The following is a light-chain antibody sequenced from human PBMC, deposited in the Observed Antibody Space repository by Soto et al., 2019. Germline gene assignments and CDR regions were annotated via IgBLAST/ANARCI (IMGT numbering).Light chain of an antibody. CDR1: SSDVGGYNY. CDR2: EVS. J-gene: IGLJ2*01. Sequence: VLTQPPSASGSPGQSVTISCTGTSSDVGGYNYVSWYQQHPGKAPKLMIYEVSKRPSGVPDRFSGSKSGNTASLTVSGLQAEDEADYYCSSYAVSTRGVVCGGGTQLTVL. V-gene: IGLV2-8*01. CDR3: SSYAVSTRGVV.